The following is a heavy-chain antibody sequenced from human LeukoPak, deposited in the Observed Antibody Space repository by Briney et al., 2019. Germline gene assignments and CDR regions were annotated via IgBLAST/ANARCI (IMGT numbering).Heavy chain of an antibody. CDR3: ASLSSSSADY. D-gene: IGHD6-6*01. Sequence: GGSLRLSCSASGFSFIDFAMHWVRQAPGKGLEWVGRTRNKANSYTTEYAASVKGRFTISRDDSKNSLYLQMNSLKTEDTAVYYCASLSSSSADYWGQGTLVTVSS. CDR2: TRNKANSYTT. J-gene: IGHJ4*02. CDR1: GFSFIDFA. V-gene: IGHV3-72*01.